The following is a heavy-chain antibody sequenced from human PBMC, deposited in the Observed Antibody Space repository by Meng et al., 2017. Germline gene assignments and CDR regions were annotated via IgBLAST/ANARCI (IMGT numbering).Heavy chain of an antibody. V-gene: IGHV3-30*01. CDR2: KSYDGSNK. Sequence: QVSLVECGVGVVKPGRSLCSSCAASGFTLRTYAMHWFPQAPGKGLEGVAVKSYDGSNKYYADTVKGRFPISRDNAKNTLYLQMNSLRAGDTAVYCCARGEASDYWGQGTLVTVSS. CDR3: ARGEASDY. CDR1: GFTLRTYA. J-gene: IGHJ4*02.